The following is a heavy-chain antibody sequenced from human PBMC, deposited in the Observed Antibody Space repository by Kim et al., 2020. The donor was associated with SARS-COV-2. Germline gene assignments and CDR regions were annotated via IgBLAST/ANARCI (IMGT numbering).Heavy chain of an antibody. J-gene: IGHJ6*02. CDR3: ARLGGFDWLLRYYYYGMDV. V-gene: IGHV4-59*01. D-gene: IGHD3-9*01. Sequence: SRVTISVDTSKNQFSLKLSSVTAADTAVYYCARLGGFDWLLRYYYYGMDVWGQGTTVTVSS.